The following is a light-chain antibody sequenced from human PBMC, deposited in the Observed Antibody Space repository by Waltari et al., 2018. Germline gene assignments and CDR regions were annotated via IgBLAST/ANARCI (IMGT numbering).Light chain of an antibody. J-gene: IGLJ2*01. CDR2: DIN. CDR3: SSYAGSDTFVV. Sequence: QSALTPPPSVSGSPGQSFTISCLGTRGDVGGYNYVSWYQQPSGQAPKLIIYDINKRPSGVPDRFSGSRSGNTASLTISRLQAEDEADYYCSSYAGSDTFVVLGGGTKVTVL. CDR1: RGDVGGYNY. V-gene: IGLV2-11*01.